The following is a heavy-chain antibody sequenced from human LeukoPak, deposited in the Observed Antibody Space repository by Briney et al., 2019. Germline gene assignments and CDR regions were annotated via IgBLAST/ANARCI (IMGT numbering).Heavy chain of an antibody. CDR3: ARGQWFRAF. J-gene: IGHJ4*02. D-gene: IGHD3-10*01. CDR2: INHSGST. Sequence: PSETLSLTCTVSGGSISGYYWSWIRQPPGKGLEWIGEINHSGSTNYNPSLKSRVTISVDTSKNQFSLKMNSVTAADTAVYYCARGQWFRAFWSRGTPVTVSS. V-gene: IGHV4-34*01. CDR1: GGSISGYY.